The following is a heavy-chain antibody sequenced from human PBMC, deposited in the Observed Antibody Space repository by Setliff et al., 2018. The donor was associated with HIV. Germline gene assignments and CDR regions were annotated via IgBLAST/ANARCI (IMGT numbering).Heavy chain of an antibody. V-gene: IGHV3-11*04. J-gene: IGHJ3*02. CDR2: ITDSGSTK. D-gene: IGHD4-17*01. Sequence: PGGSLRLSCAGSGFSFSDYYMNWIRQAPGKGLEWISYITDSGSTKNNADSVKGRFTNSRDNYKNTLYLQMNSLRAEDSAVYYCAKPMTTVTTSAFDIWGQGTMVTVSS. CDR1: GFSFSDYY. CDR3: AKPMTTVTTSAFDI.